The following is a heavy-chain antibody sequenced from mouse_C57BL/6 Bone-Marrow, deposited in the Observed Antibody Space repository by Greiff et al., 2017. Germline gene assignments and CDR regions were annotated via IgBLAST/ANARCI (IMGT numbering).Heavy chain of an antibody. V-gene: IGHV1-55*01. Sequence: QVQLQQPGAELVKPGASVKMSCKASGYTFTSYWITWVKQRPGQGLEWIGDIYPGSGSTNYNEKFKSKATLTVDTSSSTAYMQLSSLTSEDSAVYYCARTLLWYCGGDYWGQGTSVTVSS. J-gene: IGHJ4*01. CDR2: IYPGSGST. D-gene: IGHD2-1*01. CDR3: ARTLLWYCGGDY. CDR1: GYTFTSYW.